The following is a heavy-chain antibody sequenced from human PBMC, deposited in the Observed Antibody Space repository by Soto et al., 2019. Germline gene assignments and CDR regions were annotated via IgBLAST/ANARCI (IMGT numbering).Heavy chain of an antibody. V-gene: IGHV4-34*01. CDR3: ARGLKYYYDSSGYRSLGY. J-gene: IGHJ4*02. CDR2: INHSGST. Sequence: SETLSLTCAVYGGSFSGYYWSWIRQPPGKELEWIGEINHSGSTNYNPSLKSRVTISVDTSKNQFSLKLSSVTAADTAVYYCARGLKYYYDSSGYRSLGYWGQGTLVTVSS. D-gene: IGHD3-22*01. CDR1: GGSFSGYY.